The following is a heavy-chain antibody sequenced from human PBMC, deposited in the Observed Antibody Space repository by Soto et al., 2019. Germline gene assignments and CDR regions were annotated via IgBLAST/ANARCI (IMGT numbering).Heavy chain of an antibody. CDR3: ARGDCVGGTCYSLAGAFYYDMDV. CDR1: GFTFSHYW. V-gene: IGHV3-74*01. J-gene: IGHJ6*03. CDR2: INSDGSVS. Sequence: EVQLVESGGGLVQPGGSLRLSCAASGFTFSHYWMYWVRQAPGKGLVWVSRINSDGSVSSYADSVKGRLTISRDNVKNTLYLPMDSLRAEDTAVYYCARGDCVGGTCYSLAGAFYYDMDVWGKGTAVTVFS. D-gene: IGHD2-15*01.